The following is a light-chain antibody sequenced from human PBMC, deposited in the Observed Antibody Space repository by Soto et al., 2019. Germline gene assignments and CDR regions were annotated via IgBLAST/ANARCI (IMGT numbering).Light chain of an antibody. Sequence: EIVMTQSPATLSVSPGERATLSCRASQSVSNNLAWYQQKPGQAPRLLIYGASTRATGIPARFSGSGSGTEFTLTISSLQSEDFAVYYCQQYNNWSQTFGQGTKLEIK. J-gene: IGKJ2*01. CDR2: GAS. CDR3: QQYNNWSQT. CDR1: QSVSNN. V-gene: IGKV3-15*01.